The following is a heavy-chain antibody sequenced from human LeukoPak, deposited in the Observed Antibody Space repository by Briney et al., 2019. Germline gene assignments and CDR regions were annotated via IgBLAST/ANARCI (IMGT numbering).Heavy chain of an antibody. V-gene: IGHV1-69*13. CDR3: ARDPQSYDFWSGSNFDY. Sequence: ASVKVSCKASGGTFSSYAISWVRQAPGQGLEWMGGIIPIFGTANYAQKFQGRVTITADESTSTAYMELSSPRSEDTAVYYCARDPQSYDFWSGSNFDYWGQGTLVTVSS. J-gene: IGHJ4*02. CDR2: IIPIFGTA. D-gene: IGHD3-3*01. CDR1: GGTFSSYA.